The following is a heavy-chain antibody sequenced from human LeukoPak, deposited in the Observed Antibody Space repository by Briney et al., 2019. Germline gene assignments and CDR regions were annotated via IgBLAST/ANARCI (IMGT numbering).Heavy chain of an antibody. J-gene: IGHJ6*02. V-gene: IGHV4-39*07. CDR3: ASKGVWRVYYGMDV. D-gene: IGHD6-19*01. CDR2: INHSGST. CDR1: GGSISSGDYY. Sequence: SETLSLTCTVSGGSISSGDYYWSWIRQPPGKGLEWIGEINHSGSTNYNPSLKSRVTISVDTSKNQFSLKLSSVTAADTAVYYCASKGVWRVYYGMDVWGQGTTVTVSS.